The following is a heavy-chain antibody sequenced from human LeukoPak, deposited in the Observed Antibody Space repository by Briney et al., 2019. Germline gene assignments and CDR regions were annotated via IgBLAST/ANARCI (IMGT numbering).Heavy chain of an antibody. Sequence: ASMKVSCKASGYTFTGYYIHWLRQAPGQGLEWMGFINPNSGGTNYAQKFQGRVTMTRDTSISTAYMELSSLTSDDTAVYYCARDLEGYHYGSGNYPQWGQGILITVSS. CDR3: ARDLEGYHYGSGNYPQ. D-gene: IGHD3-10*01. V-gene: IGHV1-2*02. CDR1: GYTFTGYY. CDR2: INPNSGGT. J-gene: IGHJ4*02.